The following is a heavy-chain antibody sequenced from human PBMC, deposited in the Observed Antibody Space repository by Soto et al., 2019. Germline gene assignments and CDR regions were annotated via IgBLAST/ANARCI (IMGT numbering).Heavy chain of an antibody. CDR2: ISWNSGSI. V-gene: IGHV3-9*01. J-gene: IGHJ1*01. D-gene: IGHD3-3*01. Sequence: GGSLRLSCAASGFTFDDCAMHWVLQAPGKGLEWVSGISWNSGSIGYADSVKGRFTISRDNAKNSLYLQMNSLRAEDTALYYCAKGPYYDFWSGYFYFQHWGQGTLVTVSS. CDR3: AKGPYYDFWSGYFYFQH. CDR1: GFTFDDCA.